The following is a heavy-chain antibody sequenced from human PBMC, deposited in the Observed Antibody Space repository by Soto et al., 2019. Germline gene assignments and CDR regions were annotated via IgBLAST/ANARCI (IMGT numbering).Heavy chain of an antibody. CDR2: ISYDGSNK. D-gene: IGHD3-3*01. V-gene: IGHV3-30*18. CDR1: GFTFSSYG. CDR3: AKDYYDFWSGYYRMLHPLDY. J-gene: IGHJ4*02. Sequence: VQLVESGGGVVQPGRSLRLSCAASGFTFSSYGMHWVRQAPGKGLEWVAVISYDGSNKYYADSVKGRFTISRDNSKNTLYLQMNSLRAEDTAVYYCAKDYYDFWSGYYRMLHPLDYWGQGTLVTVSS.